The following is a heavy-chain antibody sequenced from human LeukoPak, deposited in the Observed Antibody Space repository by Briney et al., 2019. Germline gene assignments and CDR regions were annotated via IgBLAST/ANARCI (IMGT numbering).Heavy chain of an antibody. CDR2: FGTRSTSI. V-gene: IGHV3-21*01. CDR1: GFTFSGYS. CDR3: AREVSEGFDF. D-gene: IGHD3-22*01. J-gene: IGHJ4*02. Sequence: GGSLRLSCTASGFTFSGYSMNWIRQAPGKGLEWVSSFGTRSTSIYHAGSVKGRSAISRDNAKNSLYLQMNSLRAEDTAVYYCAREVSEGFDFWGQGTLVTVSS.